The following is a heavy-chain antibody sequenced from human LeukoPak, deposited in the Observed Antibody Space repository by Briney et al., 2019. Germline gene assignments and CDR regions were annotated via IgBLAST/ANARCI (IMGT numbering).Heavy chain of an antibody. D-gene: IGHD2-15*01. CDR3: TRDPSGGSYYYGMDV. CDR1: GFTLSSYG. V-gene: IGHV3-33*01. CDR2: IWFDGSYK. Sequence: GGSLRLSCAASGFTLSSYGMHWVRQAPGNGLEWVAVIWFDGSYKYYADSVKGRFTIARDNSKNTLYLQMSSLRAEDTAVYFCTRDPSGGSYYYGMDVWGQGTTVTISS. J-gene: IGHJ6*02.